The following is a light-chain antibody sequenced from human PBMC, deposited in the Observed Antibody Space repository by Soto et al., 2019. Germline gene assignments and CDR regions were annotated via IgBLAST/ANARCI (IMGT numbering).Light chain of an antibody. CDR3: QQLNIDSYPIT. CDR2: AAS. V-gene: IGKV1-9*01. Sequence: IQLTQFPSSLSESIGDRVTITCRASQGISSFLAWYQQKPGKAPKLLIYAASTLQSGIPSRFSGSGSGTDFTLTISSLQPEDFATYYCQQLNIDSYPITFGQGTRL. J-gene: IGKJ5*01. CDR1: QGISSF.